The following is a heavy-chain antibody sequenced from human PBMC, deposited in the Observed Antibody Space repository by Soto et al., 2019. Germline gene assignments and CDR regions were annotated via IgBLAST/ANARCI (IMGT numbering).Heavy chain of an antibody. CDR2: INHNSGGT. CDR1: GYTFTGSY. J-gene: IGHJ3*02. D-gene: IGHD2-2*01. CDR3: ASVHNCSSTSCYFDAFDI. Sequence: ASVKVYCKASGYTFTGSYMHWVRQAPGQGLEWMGWINHNSGGTNYAQKFQGWVTMTRDTSISTAYMELSRLRSDDTAVYYCASVHNCSSTSCYFDAFDIWGQRTMVTVS. V-gene: IGHV1-2*04.